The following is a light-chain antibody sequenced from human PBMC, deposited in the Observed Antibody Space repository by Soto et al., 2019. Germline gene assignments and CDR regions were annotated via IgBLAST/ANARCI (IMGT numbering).Light chain of an antibody. J-gene: IGKJ4*01. Sequence: DIVMTQSPDSLAVSLGERATLNCKSSQSVLYSLNNRNHLAWYQKKTGKPTRLLVYWASTRESGVPDRFSGSGSGTDFSLTISSLQAEDVAVYYCQQYYRSPLSFGGGTRVEIK. CDR2: WAS. V-gene: IGKV4-1*01. CDR3: QQYYRSPLS. CDR1: QSVLYSLNNRNH.